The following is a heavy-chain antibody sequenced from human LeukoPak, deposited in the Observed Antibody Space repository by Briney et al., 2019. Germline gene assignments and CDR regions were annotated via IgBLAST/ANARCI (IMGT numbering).Heavy chain of an antibody. CDR2: IIPILGIA. CDR1: GGTFSSYT. Sequence: SAKVSCKASGGTFSSYTISWVRQAPGQGLEWMGRIIPILGIANYAQKFQGRVTITADKSTSTAYMELSSLRSEDTAVFYCARGHQPPYYGMDVWGQGTTVTVSS. CDR3: ARGHQPPYYGMDV. V-gene: IGHV1-69*02. J-gene: IGHJ6*02.